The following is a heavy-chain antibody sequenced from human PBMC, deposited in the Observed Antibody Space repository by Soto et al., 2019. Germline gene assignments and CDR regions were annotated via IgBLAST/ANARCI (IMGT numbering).Heavy chain of an antibody. J-gene: IGHJ4*02. CDR3: AKSEPYFDWLLGSFDY. V-gene: IGHV3-23*01. Sequence: GGSLRLSCAASGFTFSSYAMSWVRQAPGKGLEWVSAISGSGGSTYYADSVKGRFTISRDNSKNTLYLQMNSLRAEDTAVYYCAKSEPYFDWLLGSFDYWGQGTLVTVSS. CDR2: ISGSGGST. D-gene: IGHD3-9*01. CDR1: GFTFSSYA.